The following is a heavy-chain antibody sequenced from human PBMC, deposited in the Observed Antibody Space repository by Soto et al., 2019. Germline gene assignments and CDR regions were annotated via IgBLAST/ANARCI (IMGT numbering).Heavy chain of an antibody. D-gene: IGHD6-19*01. CDR3: AKEGYSSGPEGYYYGMDV. CDR1: GFTFDDYA. Sequence: EVQLVESGGGLVQPGRSLRLSCAASGFTFDDYAMHWVRQAPGKGLEWVSGISWNSGSIGYADSVKGRFTISRDNAKNSLYLQRNSLRAEDTAVYYWAKEGYSSGPEGYYYGMDVWGQGTTVTVSS. CDR2: ISWNSGSI. J-gene: IGHJ6*02. V-gene: IGHV3-9*01.